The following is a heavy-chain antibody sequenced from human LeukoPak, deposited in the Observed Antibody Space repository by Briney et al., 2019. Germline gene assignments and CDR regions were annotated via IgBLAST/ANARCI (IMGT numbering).Heavy chain of an antibody. J-gene: IGHJ6*03. CDR2: IYTSGST. CDR3: ARLMTVAGYYYYMDV. V-gene: IGHV4-4*07. Sequence: SETLSLTCTVSGGSISSYYWSWIRQPAGKGLEWIGRIYTSGSTNYNPSLKSRVTMSVDTSKNQFSLKLSSVTAADTAVYYCARLMTVAGYYYYMDVWCKGTTVTVSS. CDR1: GGSISSYY. D-gene: IGHD6-19*01.